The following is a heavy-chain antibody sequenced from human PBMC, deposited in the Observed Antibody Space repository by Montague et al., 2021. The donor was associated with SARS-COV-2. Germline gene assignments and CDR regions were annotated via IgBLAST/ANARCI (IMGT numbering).Heavy chain of an antibody. CDR3: VRYSGWFYFDF. V-gene: IGHV6-1*01. D-gene: IGHD6-19*01. J-gene: IGHJ4*02. CDR2: S. Sequence: SDYAPAVRGRLTVNPDASKNEFSLELNYVTPEDTAVYYCVRYSGWFYFDFWGQGTLVTVSS.